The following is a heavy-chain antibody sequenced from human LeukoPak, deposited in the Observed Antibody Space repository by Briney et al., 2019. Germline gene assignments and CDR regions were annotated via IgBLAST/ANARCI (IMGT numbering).Heavy chain of an antibody. CDR2: IYYGGST. Sequence: SETLSLTCTVSGGSISSNSYYWGWIRQPPGKGLQWIGSIYYGGSTYYNPSLKSRVTISKDTSKNQFTLKLSSVAAADTAVYYCGTSLPLYWYFDLWGRGTLVSVSS. D-gene: IGHD5/OR15-5a*01. J-gene: IGHJ2*01. CDR1: GGSISSNSYY. V-gene: IGHV4-39*01. CDR3: GTSLPLYWYFDL.